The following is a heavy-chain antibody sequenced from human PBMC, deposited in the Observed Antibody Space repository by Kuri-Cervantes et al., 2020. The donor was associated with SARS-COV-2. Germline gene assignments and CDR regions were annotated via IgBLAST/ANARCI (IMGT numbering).Heavy chain of an antibody. D-gene: IGHD1-1*01. CDR3: AKDSLLEVKFDY. CDR1: GFTFSIYA. J-gene: IGHJ4*02. V-gene: IGHV3-30-3*01. Sequence: GESLKISCAASGFTFSIYAMHWVRQAPGKGLEWVAVISYDGSNKYYADSVKGRFTISRDNSKNTLYLQMNSLRAEDTAVYYCAKDSLLEVKFDYWGQGTLVTVSS. CDR2: ISYDGSNK.